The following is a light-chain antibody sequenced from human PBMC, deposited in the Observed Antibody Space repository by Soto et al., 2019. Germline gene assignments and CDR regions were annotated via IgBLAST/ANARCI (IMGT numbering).Light chain of an antibody. J-gene: IGKJ4*01. CDR2: DAS. Sequence: EIVLKQSPDTLSLSPGERATLSCRASQSVKNNYLAWYQQKPGQAPRFLIYDASSRATGIPDRFSGSGSGTDFTLTISRLEPEDFAVYYCQQYGRTPLTFGGGTKVDI. CDR1: QSVKNNY. CDR3: QQYGRTPLT. V-gene: IGKV3-20*01.